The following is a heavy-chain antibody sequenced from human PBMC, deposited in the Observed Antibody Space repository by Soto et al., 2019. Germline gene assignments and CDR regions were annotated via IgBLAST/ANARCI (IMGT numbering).Heavy chain of an antibody. CDR3: ASKPNSLYYFDF. Sequence: SETLSLTCGVSGSSISSSNWWGWIRQPPGKGLEWIGYIFSTGSTYYNPSLKSRVTMSVDTSNNQFSLRLNSVTAVDTAVYYCASKPNSLYYFDFWGQGTLVTVSS. CDR2: IFSTGST. CDR1: GSSISSSNW. J-gene: IGHJ4*02. D-gene: IGHD5-18*01. V-gene: IGHV4-28*01.